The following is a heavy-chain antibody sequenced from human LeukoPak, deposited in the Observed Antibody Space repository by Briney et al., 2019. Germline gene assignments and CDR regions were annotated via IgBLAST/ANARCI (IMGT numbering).Heavy chain of an antibody. J-gene: IGHJ4*02. CDR3: ASWAGGNEPVASFDY. CDR1: GYSFTAYY. Sequence: VASVKVSCKPTGYSFTAYYIFWMRQAPGQGLACMGWINLYNGATKYAQRFQSRVTMTRDTSISTAYTELSRLRSDDTATYYCASWAGGNEPVASFDYWGQGTLVTVSS. V-gene: IGHV1-2*02. CDR2: INLYNGAT. D-gene: IGHD1-14*01.